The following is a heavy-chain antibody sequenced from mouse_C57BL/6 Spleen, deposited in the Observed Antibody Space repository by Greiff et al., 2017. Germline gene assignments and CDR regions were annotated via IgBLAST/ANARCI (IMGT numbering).Heavy chain of an antibody. J-gene: IGHJ1*03. CDR1: GFTFSDYY. CDR2: INYDGSST. D-gene: IGHD1-1*01. CDR3: ARDHYYYGSSHWYFDV. Sequence: EVQLVESEGGLVQPGSSMKLSCTASGFTFSDYYMAWVRQVPEKGLEWVANINYDGSSTYYLDSLKSRFIISRDNAKNILYLQMSSLKSEDTATYYCARDHYYYGSSHWYFDVWGTGTTVTVSS. V-gene: IGHV5-16*01.